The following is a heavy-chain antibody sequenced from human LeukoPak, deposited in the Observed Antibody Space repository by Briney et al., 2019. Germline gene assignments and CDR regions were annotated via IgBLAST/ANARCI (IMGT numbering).Heavy chain of an antibody. CDR1: GFTFSSYA. CDR3: AKKGYNWNDCLDY. CDR2: ISGSAGNT. J-gene: IGHJ4*02. Sequence: PGGSLRLSCAASGFTFSSYAMTWVRQAPGKGLEGVSVISGSAGNTHYADSVKGRFTISRDNSKNTVYLEMNSLRAEDTAVYYCAKKGYNWNDCLDYWGQGTLVTVS. D-gene: IGHD1-20*01. V-gene: IGHV3-23*01.